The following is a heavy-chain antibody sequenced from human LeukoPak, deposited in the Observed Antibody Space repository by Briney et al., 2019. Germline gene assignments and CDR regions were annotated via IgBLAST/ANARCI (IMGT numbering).Heavy chain of an antibody. J-gene: IGHJ3*02. V-gene: IGHV3-7*01. D-gene: IGHD4-17*01. CDR2: IKQDGSET. CDR1: GFSFSRCW. CDR3: ARVKQGDYGDYKAFDI. Sequence: GGSLRLSCAASGFSFSRCWMSWVRQAPGKGLEWVANIKQDGSETDYVDSVKGRFTISRDNANNVLYLQMNNLRAEDTAVYYCARVKQGDYGDYKAFDIWGQGTMVTVSS.